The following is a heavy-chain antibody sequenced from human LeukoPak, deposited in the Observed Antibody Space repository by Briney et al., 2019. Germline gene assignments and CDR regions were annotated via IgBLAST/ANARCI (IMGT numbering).Heavy chain of an antibody. V-gene: IGHV1-18*01. J-gene: IGHJ4*02. CDR3: AREATGGWYSSYYFDY. D-gene: IGHD6-19*01. CDR2: ISAYNGNT. CDR1: GYTFTSYG. Sequence: GASVKVSCKASGYTFTSYGISWVRQAPGQGLEWMGRISAYNGNTNYAQKLQGRVTMTTDTSTSTPYMELRSLRSDDTAVYYCAREATGGWYSSYYFDYWGQGTLVTVSS.